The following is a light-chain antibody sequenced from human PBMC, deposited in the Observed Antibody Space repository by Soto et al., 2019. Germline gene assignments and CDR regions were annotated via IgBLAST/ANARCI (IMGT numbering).Light chain of an antibody. CDR3: QQRSNWPPPWT. V-gene: IGKV3-11*01. Sequence: EIVLTQSPATLSLSPGERATLSCRASQIVSSYLAWYQQKPGQAPRLLLYDASNRATGIPARFSGSGSGTDITLTISSLEPEDFAVYYCQQRSNWPPPWTFGQGTKVEIK. J-gene: IGKJ1*01. CDR2: DAS. CDR1: QIVSSY.